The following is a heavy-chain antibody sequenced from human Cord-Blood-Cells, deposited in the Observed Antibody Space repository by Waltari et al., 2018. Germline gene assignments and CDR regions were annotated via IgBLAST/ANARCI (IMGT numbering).Heavy chain of an antibody. J-gene: IGHJ4*02. CDR2: FSGSGGST. CDR1: GFTFSSYA. CDR3: AKDRDGLFDY. Sequence: EVLLLESGGGLVQPGGSLRLSCAASGFTFSSYAMSWVCQAPGKGLEWVSAFSGSGGSTYYADSVKGRFTISRDNSKNTLYLQMNSLRAEDTAVYYCAKDRDGLFDYWGQGTLVTVSS. D-gene: IGHD3-10*01. V-gene: IGHV3-23*01.